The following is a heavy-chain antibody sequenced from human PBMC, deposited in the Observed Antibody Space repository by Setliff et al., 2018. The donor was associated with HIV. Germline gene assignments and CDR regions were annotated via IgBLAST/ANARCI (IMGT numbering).Heavy chain of an antibody. V-gene: IGHV5-51*01. Sequence: GESLKISCKGSGYSFTNYWIAWVRQKPGKGLEWMGIIYPDDSATRYSPSFQGQVTISADKSINTAYMRWRSLRASDTAMYFCAKHGFERKSPYNWFDSWGQGTLVTVSS. CDR2: IYPDDSAT. CDR3: AKHGFERKSPYNWFDS. CDR1: GYSFTNYW. D-gene: IGHD3-16*01. J-gene: IGHJ5*01.